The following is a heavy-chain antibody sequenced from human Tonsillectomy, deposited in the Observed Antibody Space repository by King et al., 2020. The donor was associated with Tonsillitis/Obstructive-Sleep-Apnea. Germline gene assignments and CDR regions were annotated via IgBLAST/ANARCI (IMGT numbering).Heavy chain of an antibody. J-gene: IGHJ4*02. V-gene: IGHV3-30*04. Sequence: VQLVESGGGVVQPGRSLRLSCAASGFTFSSYSMHWVRQAPGKGLEWVAVISYDGSKKYYGDSVKGRITISRDNSKDTLYLQMNSLRTEDTVVYYCVRDALFAGTSWGGERDLGHWGQGTLVTVSS. CDR2: ISYDGSKK. CDR3: VRDALFAGTSWGGERDLGH. D-gene: IGHD2-2*01. CDR1: GFTFSSYS.